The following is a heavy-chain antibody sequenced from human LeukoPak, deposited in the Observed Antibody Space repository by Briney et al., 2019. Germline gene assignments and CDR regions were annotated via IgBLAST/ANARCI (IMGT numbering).Heavy chain of an antibody. CDR2: IRDDGGEK. V-gene: IGHV3-7*03. D-gene: IGHD1-1*01. CDR3: ARHGRHWSYYFDY. CDR1: GFTFRTYW. Sequence: PGGSLRLSCAASGFTFRTYWMSWVRQAPGKGLEWVANIRDDGGEKHYVDSVEGRFTISRGNAKNSLFLQMNTLRAEDTAIYFCARHGRHWSYYFDYWGQGSLVTVSS. J-gene: IGHJ4*02.